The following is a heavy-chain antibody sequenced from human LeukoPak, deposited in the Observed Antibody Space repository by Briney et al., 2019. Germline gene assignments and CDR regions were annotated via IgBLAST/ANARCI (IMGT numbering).Heavy chain of an antibody. CDR2: IKQDGSEK. D-gene: IGHD3-22*01. CDR3: ARHQPDDYSGCH. Sequence: GGSLRLSCSASGFTFSDYWMTWVRQAPGKGLEWVANIKQDGSEKYYVDSVKDRFTISRDNAKNSLYLQMTSLRAEDTAVYYCARHQPDDYSGCHWGQGTLVTVSS. J-gene: IGHJ4*02. CDR1: GFTFSDYW. V-gene: IGHV3-7*01.